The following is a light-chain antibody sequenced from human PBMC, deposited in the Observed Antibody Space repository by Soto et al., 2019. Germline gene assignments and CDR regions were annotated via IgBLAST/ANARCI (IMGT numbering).Light chain of an antibody. Sequence: DIQMTQSPSTLSASVGDRVTITCRASQSISSWLAWYQQKPGKAPKLLIYKASSLESGVPSRFSGSGSGTEFTLTISSLQPDDFATYYCQQYIVIPQTFGQGTKVEIK. CDR3: QQYIVIPQT. V-gene: IGKV1-5*03. CDR2: KAS. CDR1: QSISSW. J-gene: IGKJ1*01.